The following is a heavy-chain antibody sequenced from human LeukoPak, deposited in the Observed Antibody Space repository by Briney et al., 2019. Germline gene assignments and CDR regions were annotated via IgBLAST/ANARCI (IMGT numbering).Heavy chain of an antibody. V-gene: IGHV4-59*01. Sequence: SETLSLTCTVSGGSLSRYYWSCIRQPPGKGLEWVGYIYYIGSTNYHPSLKGRVPISVDTSKTQFSRTLSSASAADTGVYYCARAKQGDCSSTSCYFGYYYFYMEVWGKGTPVTVSS. D-gene: IGHD2-2*01. CDR2: IYYIGST. CDR1: GGSLSRYY. CDR3: ARAKQGDCSSTSCYFGYYYFYMEV. J-gene: IGHJ6*03.